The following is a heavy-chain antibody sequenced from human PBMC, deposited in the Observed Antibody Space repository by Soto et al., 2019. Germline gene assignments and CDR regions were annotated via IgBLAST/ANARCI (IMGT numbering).Heavy chain of an antibody. V-gene: IGHV1-2*02. CDR3: AREKQWLMKYVDY. Sequence: ASVKVSCKASGYTFTGYYMHWVRQAPGQGLEWMGWINPNSGGTNYAQKFQGRVTMTRDTSISTAYMELSRLRSDDTAVYYCAREKQWLMKYVDYWGQGTLVTVSS. D-gene: IGHD6-19*01. CDR2: INPNSGGT. J-gene: IGHJ4*02. CDR1: GYTFTGYY.